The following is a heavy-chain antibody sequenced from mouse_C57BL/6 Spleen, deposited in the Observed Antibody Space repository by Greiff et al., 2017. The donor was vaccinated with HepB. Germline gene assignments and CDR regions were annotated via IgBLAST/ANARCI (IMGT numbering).Heavy chain of an antibody. CDR1: GYTFTSYG. CDR2: IYPRSGNT. Sequence: QVQLQQSGAELARPGASVKLSCKASGYTFTSYGISWVKQRTGQGLEWIGEIYPRSGNTYYNEKFKGKATLAADKSSSTAYMELRSLTSEDSAVYVCARDYYGSSLDYWGQGTTLTVSS. D-gene: IGHD1-1*01. CDR3: ARDYYGSSLDY. V-gene: IGHV1-81*01. J-gene: IGHJ2*01.